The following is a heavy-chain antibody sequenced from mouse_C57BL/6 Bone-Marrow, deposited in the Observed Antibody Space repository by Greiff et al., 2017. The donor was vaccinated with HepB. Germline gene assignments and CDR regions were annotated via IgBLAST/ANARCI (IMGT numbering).Heavy chain of an antibody. J-gene: IGHJ3*01. CDR2: IYPRSGNT. V-gene: IGHV1-81*01. CDR1: GYTFTSYG. D-gene: IGHD1-1*01. CDR3: AREVRYYYGSSFAY. Sequence: QVQLQQSGAELARPGASVKLSCKASGYTFTSYGISWVKQRTGQGLEWIGEIYPRSGNTYYNEKFKGKATLTADKSSSTAYMELRSLTSEDSAVYFFAREVRYYYGSSFAYWGQGTLVTVSA.